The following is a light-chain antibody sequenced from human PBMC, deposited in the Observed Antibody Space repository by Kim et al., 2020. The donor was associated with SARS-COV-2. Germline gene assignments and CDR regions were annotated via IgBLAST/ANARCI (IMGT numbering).Light chain of an antibody. CDR3: AAWDDGLRGRM. CDR1: GANIGSNY. J-gene: IGLJ3*02. Sequence: GRRVAISCTECGANIGSNYVSWYQPPPGTAPKLLIYTDNQRPSGVPDRFSGSKSGTSASLAISGLQSEDEADYYCAAWDDGLRGRMFGGGTKVTVL. V-gene: IGLV1-44*01. CDR2: TDN.